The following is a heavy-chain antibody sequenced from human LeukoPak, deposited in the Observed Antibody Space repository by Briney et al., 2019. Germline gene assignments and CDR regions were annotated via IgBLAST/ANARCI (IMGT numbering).Heavy chain of an antibody. CDR1: GFTFSQYW. CDR3: AGQNFVN. CDR2: IKPDGSDQ. D-gene: IGHD1-7*01. V-gene: IGHV3-7*05. Sequence: GGALRLSCAASGFTFSQYWMNWVRQAPGKGPEWVANIKPDGSDQYYVDSVKGRFTISRDNAKNSLSLRMNSLRAEDTAMYYCAGQNFVNWGQGTLVTVSS. J-gene: IGHJ4*02.